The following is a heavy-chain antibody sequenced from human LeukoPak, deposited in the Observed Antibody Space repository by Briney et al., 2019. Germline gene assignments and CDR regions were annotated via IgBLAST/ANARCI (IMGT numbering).Heavy chain of an antibody. CDR3: ARGLRLGELSLDFDY. Sequence: ASVKVSCKASGYTFTSYYMHWVRQAPGQGLEWMGIINPSGGSTSYAQKFQGRVTMTRDTSTSTVYMELSSLRSEDTAVYYCARGLRLGELSLDFDYWGQGTLVTVPS. CDR1: GYTFTSYY. CDR2: INPSGGST. D-gene: IGHD3-16*02. J-gene: IGHJ4*02. V-gene: IGHV1-46*01.